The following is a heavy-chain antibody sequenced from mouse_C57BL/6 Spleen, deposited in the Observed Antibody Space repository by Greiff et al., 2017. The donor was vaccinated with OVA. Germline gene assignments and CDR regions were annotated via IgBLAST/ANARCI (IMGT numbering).Heavy chain of an antibody. CDR2: ISYDGSN. V-gene: IGHV3-6*01. D-gene: IGHD2-3*01. CDR3: AIDGYWFAY. J-gene: IGHJ3*01. CDR1: GYSITSGYY. Sequence: EVKLMESGPGLVKPSQSLSLTCSVTGYSITSGYYWNWIRQFPGNKLEWMGYISYDGSNNYNPSLKNRISITRDTSKNQFFLKLNSVTTEDTATYYCAIDGYWFAYWGQGTLVTVSA.